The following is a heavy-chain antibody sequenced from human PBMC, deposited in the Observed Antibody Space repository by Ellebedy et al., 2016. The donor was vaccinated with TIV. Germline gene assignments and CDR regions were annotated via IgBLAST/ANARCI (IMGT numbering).Heavy chain of an antibody. Sequence: PGGSMRLSCAASGFTFSLYAMHWVRQSPGKGLEWVAIVSYDGSSVSYADSVKGRFTISRDNSKNTLSLQMNSLRAEVTAVYYCARDPVGVGPAFDIWGQGTIVTVSS. CDR3: ARDPVGVGPAFDI. J-gene: IGHJ3*02. CDR1: GFTFSLYA. D-gene: IGHD4-23*01. CDR2: VSYDGSSV. V-gene: IGHV3-30-3*01.